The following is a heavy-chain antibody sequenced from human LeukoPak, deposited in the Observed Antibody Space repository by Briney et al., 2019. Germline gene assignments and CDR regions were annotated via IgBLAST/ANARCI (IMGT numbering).Heavy chain of an antibody. CDR3: ARDAFGGSYVFDC. Sequence: GGSLRLSCAASGFTLSGTYMSWVRQAPGKGLEWVSVIYSGGETHYRDVVRGCFTISRDTSKNTQYLQMRSLRGEDKAVYYCARDAFGGSYVFDCWGQGTLVTVSS. J-gene: IGHJ4*02. D-gene: IGHD1-26*01. CDR1: GFTLSGTY. CDR2: IYSGGET. V-gene: IGHV3-66*01.